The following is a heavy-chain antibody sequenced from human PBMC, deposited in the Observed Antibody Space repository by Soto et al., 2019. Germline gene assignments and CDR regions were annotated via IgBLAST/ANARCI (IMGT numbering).Heavy chain of an antibody. Sequence: GGSLRLSCAASGFTFSSYSMNWVRQAPGKGLEWVSYISSSSSTIYYADSVKGRFTISRDNAKNSLYLQMNSLRDEDTAGYYGARDRGTRVRGVMASWGHGTLVTVSS. CDR3: ARDRGTRVRGVMAS. J-gene: IGHJ5*01. CDR2: ISSSSSTI. D-gene: IGHD3-10*01. V-gene: IGHV3-48*02. CDR1: GFTFSSYS.